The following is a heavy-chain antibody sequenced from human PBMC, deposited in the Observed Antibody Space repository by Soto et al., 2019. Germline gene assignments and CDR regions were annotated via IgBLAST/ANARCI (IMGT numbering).Heavy chain of an antibody. CDR3: ARGVQQLVQRDWFDP. J-gene: IGHJ5*02. CDR2: IIPIFGTA. D-gene: IGHD6-6*01. Sequence: ASVKVSCKASGGTFSSYAISRVRQAPGQGLEWMGGIIPIFGTANYAQKFQGRVTITADESTSTAYMELSSLRSEDTAVYYCARGVQQLVQRDWFDPWGQGTLVTVSS. CDR1: GGTFSSYA. V-gene: IGHV1-69*13.